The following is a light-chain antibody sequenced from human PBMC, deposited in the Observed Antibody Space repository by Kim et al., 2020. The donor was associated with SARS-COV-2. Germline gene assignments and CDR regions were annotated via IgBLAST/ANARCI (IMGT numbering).Light chain of an antibody. CDR2: LEGSGSY. CDR1: SGHSSYI. J-gene: IGLJ3*02. Sequence: QPVLTQSSSAYASLGSSVKLTCTLSSGHSSYIIAWHQQQPGKAPRYLMKLEGSGSYNKGSGVPDRFSGSSSGADRYLTISNLQSEDEADYYCETWDSNTHWVFGGGTQLTVL. V-gene: IGLV4-60*03. CDR3: ETWDSNTHWV.